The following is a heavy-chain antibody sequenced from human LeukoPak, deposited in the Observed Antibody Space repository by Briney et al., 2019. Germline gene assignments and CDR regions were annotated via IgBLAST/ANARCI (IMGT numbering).Heavy chain of an antibody. D-gene: IGHD2-21*02. CDR2: INHSGST. V-gene: IGHV4-34*01. CDR3: ARVGGGDPNWFDP. Sequence: PSETLSLTCAVYGGSFSGYYWSWIRQPPGKGLEWIGEINHSGSTNYNPSLTSRVTISVDTSKNQFSLKLSSVTAADTAVYYCARVGGGDPNWFDPWGQGTLVTVSS. J-gene: IGHJ5*02. CDR1: GGSFSGYY.